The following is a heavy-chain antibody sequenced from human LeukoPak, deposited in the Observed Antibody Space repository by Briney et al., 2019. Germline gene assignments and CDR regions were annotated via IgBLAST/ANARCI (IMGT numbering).Heavy chain of an antibody. J-gene: IGHJ4*02. Sequence: SETLSLTCTVSGGSISSSCYYWGWIRQPPGKGLEWIGSIYYSGSTYYNPSLKSRVTISVDTSKNQFSLKLSSVTAADTAVYYCARLGDGYNSIIDYWGQGTLVTVSS. CDR3: ARLGDGYNSIIDY. V-gene: IGHV4-39*01. D-gene: IGHD5-24*01. CDR2: IYYSGST. CDR1: GGSISSSCYY.